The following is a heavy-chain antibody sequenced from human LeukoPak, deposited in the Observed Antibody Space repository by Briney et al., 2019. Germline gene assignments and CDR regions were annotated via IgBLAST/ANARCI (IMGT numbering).Heavy chain of an antibody. CDR1: GYTFTGYY. Sequence: ASVKVSCKASGYTFTGYYMHWVRQAPGQGLEWMGWINPNSGGTNYAQKFQGRVTMTRDTSNSTAYMELSRLRSDDTAVYYCARDDGSGSYLFDYWGQGTLVTVSS. CDR2: INPNSGGT. J-gene: IGHJ4*02. D-gene: IGHD3-10*01. V-gene: IGHV1-2*02. CDR3: ARDDGSGSYLFDY.